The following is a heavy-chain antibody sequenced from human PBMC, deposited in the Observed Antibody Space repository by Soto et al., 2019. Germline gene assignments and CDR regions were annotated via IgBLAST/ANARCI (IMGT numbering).Heavy chain of an antibody. CDR1: GFTVSSYG. D-gene: IGHD2-15*01. Sequence: EGGLRLSCAASGFTVSSYGIHWVRQPPGKGLEWVAVISYDGSPKFYADSVKGRLTLSRDVSKGTLYLQLNCLRSEDTAVYYCAKEMFPQTGFDCSSHWGDYWGPGTQVTVAS. CDR2: ISYDGSPK. CDR3: AKEMFPQTGFDCSSHWGDY. J-gene: IGHJ4*02. V-gene: IGHV3-30*18.